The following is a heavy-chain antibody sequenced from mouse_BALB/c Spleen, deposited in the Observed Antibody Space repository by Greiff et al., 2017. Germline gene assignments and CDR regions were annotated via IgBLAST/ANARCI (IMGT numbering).Heavy chain of an antibody. CDR3: ARFYGYDAYYFDY. CDR2: IDPFNGGT. CDR1: GYSFTSYY. D-gene: IGHD1-2*01. V-gene: IGHV1S135*01. Sequence: VQLQQSGPELMKPGASVKISCKASGYSFTSYYMHWVKQSHGKSLEWIGYIDPFNGGTSYNQKFKGKATLTVDKSSSTAYMHLSSLTSEDSAVYYCARFYGYDAYYFDYWGQGTTLTVSS. J-gene: IGHJ2*01.